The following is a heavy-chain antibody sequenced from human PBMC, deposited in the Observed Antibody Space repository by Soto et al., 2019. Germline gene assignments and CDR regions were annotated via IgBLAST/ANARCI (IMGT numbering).Heavy chain of an antibody. Sequence: QVQLVESGGGVVQPGMSLRLSCAASGFTFSSYAMHWVRQAPGKGLEWVAVISYDGSNKYYADSVKGRFTISRDNSKNTLYLQMNSLRAEDTAVYYCARGIYDSSGYYGYWGQGTLVTVSS. D-gene: IGHD3-22*01. CDR2: ISYDGSNK. V-gene: IGHV3-30-3*01. CDR1: GFTFSSYA. J-gene: IGHJ4*02. CDR3: ARGIYDSSGYYGY.